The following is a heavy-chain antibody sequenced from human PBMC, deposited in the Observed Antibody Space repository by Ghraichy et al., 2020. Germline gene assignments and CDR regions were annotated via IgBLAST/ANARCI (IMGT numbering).Heavy chain of an antibody. CDR2: INHSGST. V-gene: IGHV4-34*01. Sequence: SETLSLTCAVYGGSFSGYYWSWIRQPPGKGLEWIGEINHSGSTNYNPSLKSRVTISVDTSKNQFSLKLSSVTAADTAVYYCATRRYDFWSGPYYGMDVWGQGTTVTVSS. J-gene: IGHJ6*02. CDR3: ATRRYDFWSGPYYGMDV. CDR1: GGSFSGYY. D-gene: IGHD3-3*01.